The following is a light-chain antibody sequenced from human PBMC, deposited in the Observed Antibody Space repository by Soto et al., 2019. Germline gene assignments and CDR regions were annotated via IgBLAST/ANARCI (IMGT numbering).Light chain of an antibody. V-gene: IGKV3-20*01. Sequence: EIVLTQSPCSLSLSLGERATLSCRASQSVDSAFFAWYQQKPGQPPRLLMYGASRRATGIPDRFSGSGSGTDFTLTISRLEPEDLAVYYCQQYASSLTFGQGTKVEI. CDR2: GAS. CDR3: QQYASSLT. J-gene: IGKJ1*01. CDR1: QSVDSAF.